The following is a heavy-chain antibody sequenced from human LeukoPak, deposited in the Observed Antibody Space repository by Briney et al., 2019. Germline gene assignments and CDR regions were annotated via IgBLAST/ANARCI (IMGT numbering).Heavy chain of an antibody. CDR3: AKGETATSH. D-gene: IGHD6-25*01. CDR2: LGRSGGTK. J-gene: IGHJ4*02. CDR1: GFNFDIFA. Sequence: GGSLRLSCVASGFNFDIFAMSWVRQFPGGGLEWVASLGRSGGTKNYADSVKGRFTISRDNSKNTLFLHVNSLRVDDSAIYYCAKGETATSHWGQGTLVTVSS. V-gene: IGHV3-23*01.